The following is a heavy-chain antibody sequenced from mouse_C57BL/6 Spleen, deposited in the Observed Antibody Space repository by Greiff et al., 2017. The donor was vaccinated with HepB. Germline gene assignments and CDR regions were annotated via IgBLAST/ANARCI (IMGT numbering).Heavy chain of an antibody. J-gene: IGHJ2*01. CDR2: ISSGGSYT. D-gene: IGHD2-1*01. CDR3: ARHESTRDY. V-gene: IGHV5-6*01. Sequence: EVKLMESGGDLVKPGGSLKLSCAASGFTFSSYGMSWVRQTPDKRLEWVATISSGGSYTYYPDSVKGRFTISRDNAKNTLYLQMSSLKSEDTAMYYCARHESTRDYWGQGTTLTVSS. CDR1: GFTFSSYG.